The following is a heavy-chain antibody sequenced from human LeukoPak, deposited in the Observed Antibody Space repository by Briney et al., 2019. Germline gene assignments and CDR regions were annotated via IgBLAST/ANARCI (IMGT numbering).Heavy chain of an antibody. Sequence: GGSLRLSCAASGFTFSDYEMNWVRQAPGKGLEWVSYISGSSSIIYYADSVKGRFTISRDNAKNSLYLQMNSLRAEDTAVYYCARERAYYYMDVWGKGTTVTVSS. J-gene: IGHJ6*03. CDR1: GFTFSDYE. V-gene: IGHV3-48*03. CDR3: ARERAYYYMDV. CDR2: ISGSSSII.